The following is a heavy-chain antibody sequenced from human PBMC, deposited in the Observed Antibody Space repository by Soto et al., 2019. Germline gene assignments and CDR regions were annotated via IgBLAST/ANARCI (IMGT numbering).Heavy chain of an antibody. CDR3: ARWIAVARTGGDAFDI. J-gene: IGHJ3*02. CDR2: IIPIFGTA. D-gene: IGHD6-19*01. CDR1: GGAFSSDA. Sequence: LVKVSWKASGGAFSSDAIVWLRQAPGQGLEWTGVIIPIFGTASYAQKFQGRVTITADESTSTAYMELSSLRSEDTAVYYCARWIAVARTGGDAFDIWGQGTMVTVS. V-gene: IGHV1-69*13.